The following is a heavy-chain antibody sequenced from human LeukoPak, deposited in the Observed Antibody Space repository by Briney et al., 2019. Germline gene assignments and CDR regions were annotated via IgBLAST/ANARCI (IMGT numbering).Heavy chain of an antibody. Sequence: EPGRSLRLSCAASGFNFDDYAMHWVRQAPGKGLEWVSGISWNSDSIGTADSVKGRFTISRDNAKNSLYLQMNSLRAEDTALYYCAKGGDGSGSYSGNYCYYGMDVWGQGTTVTVSS. CDR3: AKGGDGSGSYSGNYCYYGMDV. CDR1: GFNFDDYA. J-gene: IGHJ6*02. V-gene: IGHV3-9*01. D-gene: IGHD3-10*01. CDR2: ISWNSDSI.